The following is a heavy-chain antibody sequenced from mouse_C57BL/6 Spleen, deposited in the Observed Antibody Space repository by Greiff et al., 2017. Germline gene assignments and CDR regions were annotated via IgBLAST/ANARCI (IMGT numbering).Heavy chain of an antibody. Sequence: QVQLQQPGAELVRPGSSVKLSCKASGYTFTSYWMHWVKQRPIQGLEWIGNIDPSDSETHYNQKFKDKATLTVDKSSSTAYMQLSSLTAEDSAVYYCARDGTGTSAMDYWGQGTSVTVSS. D-gene: IGHD4-1*01. CDR3: ARDGTGTSAMDY. J-gene: IGHJ4*01. CDR2: IDPSDSET. CDR1: GYTFTSYW. V-gene: IGHV1-52*01.